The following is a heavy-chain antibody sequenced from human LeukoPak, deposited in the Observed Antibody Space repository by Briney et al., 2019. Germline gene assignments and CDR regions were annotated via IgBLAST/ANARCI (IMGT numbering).Heavy chain of an antibody. D-gene: IGHD4-17*01. CDR1: GLTVSSNY. CDR2: IYSGGST. CDR3: ARDADYGHFDY. Sequence: QAGRSLRLSCAASGLTVSSNYMSWVRQAPGKRLEWVSVIYSGGSTYYVDSVKGRFTISRDNSKNTLYLQMNSLSAEDTAVYYCARDADYGHFDYWGQGTLVTVSS. V-gene: IGHV3-66*01. J-gene: IGHJ4*02.